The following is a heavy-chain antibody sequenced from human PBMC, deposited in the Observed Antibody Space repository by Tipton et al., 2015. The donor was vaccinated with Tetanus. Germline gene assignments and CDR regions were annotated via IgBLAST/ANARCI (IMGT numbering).Heavy chain of an antibody. CDR2: VSGAGGSK. V-gene: IGHV3-9*01. Sequence: SLRLSCVGYGFTFNDFAIHWVRQVSGKGLEWVSAVSGAGGSKVYADSVKGRFTISRDNANNSLYLQMSSLRPEDTALYYCARAVRGRDVFDVWGQGTVVTVSS. CDR1: GFTFNDFA. D-gene: IGHD3-10*01. CDR3: ARAVRGRDVFDV. J-gene: IGHJ3*01.